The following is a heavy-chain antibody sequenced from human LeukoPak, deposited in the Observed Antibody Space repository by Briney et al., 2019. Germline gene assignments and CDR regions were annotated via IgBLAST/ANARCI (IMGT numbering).Heavy chain of an antibody. Sequence: GAHLKISCKGSGSHFITYWIGWVRQLPGKGLEWMGIIYPGNSDTRYSPSFQGQVTFSAGKSIITAYLQWISLKASDTAMYYCARHRVDINSPRGMDVWGQGTTVTVSS. D-gene: IGHD1-1*01. V-gene: IGHV5-51*01. CDR3: ARHRVDINSPRGMDV. CDR2: IYPGNSDT. CDR1: GSHFITYW. J-gene: IGHJ6*02.